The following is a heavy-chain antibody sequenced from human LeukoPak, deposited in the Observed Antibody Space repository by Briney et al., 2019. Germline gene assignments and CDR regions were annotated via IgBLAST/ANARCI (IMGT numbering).Heavy chain of an antibody. CDR2: IRYDGSNK. J-gene: IGHJ4*02. CDR3: AKKGCTSISCYNNF. D-gene: IGHD2-2*02. CDR1: GFTFSSYG. Sequence: GSLRLSCAASGFTFSSYGMHWVRQAPGKGLEWVTFIRYDGSNKYYADSVKGRFTISRDNSKNTLYLQMNSLRAEDTAVYYCAKKGCTSISCYNNFWGQGTLVTVSS. V-gene: IGHV3-30*02.